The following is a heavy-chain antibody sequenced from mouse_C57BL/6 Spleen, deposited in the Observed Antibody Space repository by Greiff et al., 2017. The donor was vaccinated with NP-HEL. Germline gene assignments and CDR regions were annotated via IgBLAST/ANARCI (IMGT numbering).Heavy chain of an antibody. CDR2: INPNNGGT. J-gene: IGHJ4*01. Sequence: VQLQQSGPELVKPGASVKIPCKASGYTFTDYNMDWVKQSHGKSLEWIGDINPNNGGTIYNQKFKGKATLTVDKSSSTAYMELRSLTSEDTAVYYCARRIFITTVVADYYAMDYWGQGTSVTVSS. CDR1: GYTFTDYN. V-gene: IGHV1-18*01. D-gene: IGHD1-1*01. CDR3: ARRIFITTVVADYYAMDY.